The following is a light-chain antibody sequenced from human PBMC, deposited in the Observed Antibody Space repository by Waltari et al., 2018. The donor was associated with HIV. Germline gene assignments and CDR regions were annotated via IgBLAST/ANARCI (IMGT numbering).Light chain of an antibody. J-gene: IGLJ2*01. V-gene: IGLV2-14*01. Sequence: HSALTQPASVSGSPGQSIPLPCTRSSTALGFYNLLSWYQQHPGTAPQLIIYEVPSRPSGVPDRFSGSKSGNTASLTISMLQADDEADYYCSSYVNTDTLIFGGGTKLTVL. CDR2: EVP. CDR3: SSYVNTDTLI. CDR1: STALGFYNL.